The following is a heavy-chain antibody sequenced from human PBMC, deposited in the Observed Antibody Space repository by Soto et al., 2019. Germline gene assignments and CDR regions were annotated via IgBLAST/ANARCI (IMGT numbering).Heavy chain of an antibody. CDR2: IKPEGSEK. D-gene: IGHD1-26*01. V-gene: IGHV3-7*01. Sequence: GXSLRLSCAASGFTLSSLWIIWVVQAPGKGLEWGANIKPEGSEKTYVASVKGRFTTPRDNAKNSLYLQRDSLRVEDTAVYYCARDPNSETYVGGQGTLVTVPS. J-gene: IGHJ4*01. CDR1: GFTLSSLW. CDR3: ARDPNSETYV.